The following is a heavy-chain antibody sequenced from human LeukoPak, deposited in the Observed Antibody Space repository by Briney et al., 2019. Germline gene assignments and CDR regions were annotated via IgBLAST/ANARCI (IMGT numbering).Heavy chain of an antibody. J-gene: IGHJ3*02. Sequence: GGSLRLSCVASGFTFSSYWMHWVRQDPRKGLVWVSRINSDGSSTSYADSVKGRFTISRDNAKNTLYLQMNSLRAEDTAVYYCARVRRAGAGADDAFDIWGQGTMVTVSS. CDR2: INSDGSST. CDR1: GFTFSSYW. D-gene: IGHD1-26*01. CDR3: ARVRRAGAGADDAFDI. V-gene: IGHV3-74*01.